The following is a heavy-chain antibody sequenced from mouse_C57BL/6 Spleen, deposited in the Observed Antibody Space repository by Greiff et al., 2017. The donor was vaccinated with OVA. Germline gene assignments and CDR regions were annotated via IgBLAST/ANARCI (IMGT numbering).Heavy chain of an antibody. CDR1: GYTFTSYW. CDR3: ARNDYDDGAWFAY. D-gene: IGHD2-4*01. Sequence: VKLQQPGTELVKPGASVKLSCKASGYTFTSYWMHWVKQRPGQGLEWIGNINPSNGGTNYNEKFKSKATPTVDKSSSTAYMQLSSLTSEDSAVYYCARNDYDDGAWFAYWGQGTLVTVSA. CDR2: INPSNGGT. V-gene: IGHV1-53*01. J-gene: IGHJ3*01.